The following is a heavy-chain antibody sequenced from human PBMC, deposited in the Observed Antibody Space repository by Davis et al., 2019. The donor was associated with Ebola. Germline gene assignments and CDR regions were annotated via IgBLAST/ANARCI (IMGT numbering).Heavy chain of an antibody. D-gene: IGHD4-17*01. J-gene: IGHJ5*02. Sequence: SETLSLTCTVSGGSISSYYWSWIRQPPGKGLEWIGYIYYSGSTNYNPSLKSQVTISVDTSKNQFSLKLSSVTAADTAVYYCARAATVTTNLNWFDPWGQGTLVTVSS. CDR1: GGSISSYY. CDR2: IYYSGST. V-gene: IGHV4-59*01. CDR3: ARAATVTTNLNWFDP.